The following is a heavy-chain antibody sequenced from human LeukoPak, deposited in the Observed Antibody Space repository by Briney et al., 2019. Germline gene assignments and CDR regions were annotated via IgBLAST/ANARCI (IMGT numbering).Heavy chain of an antibody. D-gene: IGHD3-22*01. V-gene: IGHV4-39*01. J-gene: IGHJ3*02. CDR1: GGSLSSSSYY. Sequence: SETLSLTCTVSGGSLSSSSYYWGWIRQPPGKGLEWIGSIYYSGSTYYNPSLKSRVTISVDTSKNQFSLKLSSVTAADTAVYYCARGITMIVVVHDDAFDIWGQGTMVTVSS. CDR2: IYYSGST. CDR3: ARGITMIVVVHDDAFDI.